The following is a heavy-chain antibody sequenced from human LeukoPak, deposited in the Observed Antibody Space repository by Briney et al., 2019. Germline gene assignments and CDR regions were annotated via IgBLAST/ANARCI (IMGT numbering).Heavy chain of an antibody. J-gene: IGHJ4*02. CDR3: ARGGPAARLITFGGVTDY. D-gene: IGHD3-16*01. CDR2: MNPNSGNT. CDR1: GYTFTSYD. Sequence: ASVKVSCKASGYTFTSYDINWVRQATGQGLEWMGWMNPNSGNTDYAQKLQGRVTMTTDTSTSTAYMELRNLRSDDTAVYYCARGGPAARLITFGGVTDYWGQGTLVTVSS. V-gene: IGHV1-8*02.